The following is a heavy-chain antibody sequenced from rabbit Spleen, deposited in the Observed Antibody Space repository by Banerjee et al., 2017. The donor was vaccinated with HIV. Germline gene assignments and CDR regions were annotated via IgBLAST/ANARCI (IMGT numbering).Heavy chain of an antibody. CDR1: AFSFSDRDV. V-gene: IGHV1S45*01. D-gene: IGHD3-1*01. CDR2: INAATAKP. J-gene: IGHJ4*01. CDR3: ARDRLYGYFFDL. Sequence: QEQLVESGGGLVKPEGSLTLTCKASAFSFSDRDVMCWVRQAPGKGLEWIACINAATAKPVYATWAKGRFTISRASSTTVTLQMTSLTAADTATYFCARDRLYGYFFDLWGPGTLVTVS.